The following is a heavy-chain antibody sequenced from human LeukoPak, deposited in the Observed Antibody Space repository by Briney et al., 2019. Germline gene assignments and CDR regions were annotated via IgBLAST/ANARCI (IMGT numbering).Heavy chain of an antibody. V-gene: IGHV4-31*03. CDR1: GGSISSGGYY. CDR3: ARGRSSWYLNRPSYNWFDP. D-gene: IGHD6-13*01. Sequence: PSQTLSLTCTVFGGSISSGGYYWSWIRQHPGKGLEWIGYIYYSGSTYYNPSLKSRVTISVDTSKNQFSLKLSSVTAADTAVYYCARGRSSWYLNRPSYNWFDPWGQGTLVTVSS. J-gene: IGHJ5*02. CDR2: IYYSGST.